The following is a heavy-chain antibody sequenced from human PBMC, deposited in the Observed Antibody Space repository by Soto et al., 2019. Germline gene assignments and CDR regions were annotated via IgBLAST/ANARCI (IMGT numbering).Heavy chain of an antibody. Sequence: QVTLKESGPVLVKPTETLTLTCTVSGFSLSNARMGVSWIRQPPGKALEWLAHIFSNDEKSYSTSLKSRLTNSKENSKRQVVLTMTNMDPVDTETYYCARSDLFQRYAYFDYWGQGTLVTVSS. CDR2: IFSNDEK. J-gene: IGHJ4*02. CDR1: GFSLSNARMG. V-gene: IGHV2-26*01. D-gene: IGHD3-9*01. CDR3: ARSDLFQRYAYFDY.